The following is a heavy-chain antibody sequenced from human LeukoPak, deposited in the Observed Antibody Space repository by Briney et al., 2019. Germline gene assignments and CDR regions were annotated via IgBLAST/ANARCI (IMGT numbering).Heavy chain of an antibody. V-gene: IGHV1-46*01. J-gene: IGHJ4*02. CDR2: INPSGGST. Sequence: ASVKVSCKASGYTFTSYYMHWVRQAPGQGLEWMGIINPSGGSTSYAQKFQGRVTMTRDTSASTAYMELSSLRSEDTAVYYCARDEYSSGWSAPIFDYWGQGTLVTVSS. CDR3: ARDEYSSGWSAPIFDY. D-gene: IGHD6-19*01. CDR1: GYTFTSYY.